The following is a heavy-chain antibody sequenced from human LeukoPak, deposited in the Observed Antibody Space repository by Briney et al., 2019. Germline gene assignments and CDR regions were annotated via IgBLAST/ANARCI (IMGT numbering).Heavy chain of an antibody. Sequence: GGSLRLSCAASGFTFSGFWMHWVRQAPGKGLVWVSCISFDGSDATYADSVKGRFTISRDNAKNTLHLQMDSLTVEDTAVYYCARLGAVFAFDIWGQGTMVTVSS. CDR3: ARLGAVFAFDI. CDR1: GFTFSGFW. CDR2: ISFDGSDA. V-gene: IGHV3-74*01. D-gene: IGHD6-19*01. J-gene: IGHJ3*02.